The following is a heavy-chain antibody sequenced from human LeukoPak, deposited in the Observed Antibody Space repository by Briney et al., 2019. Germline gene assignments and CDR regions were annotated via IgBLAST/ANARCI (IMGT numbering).Heavy chain of an antibody. D-gene: IGHD2-15*01. V-gene: IGHV4-31*03. CDR1: GGSISSGGYY. CDR3: ARDGYCSGGSCYQGFDP. CDR2: IFYSGST. J-gene: IGHJ5*02. Sequence: PSQTLSLTCTVSGGSISSGGYYWSWIRQHPGKGLEWIGYIFYSGSTYYNPSLKSRVTISVDTSKNQFSLKLSSVTAADTAVYYCARDGYCSGGSCYQGFDPWGQGTLVTVSS.